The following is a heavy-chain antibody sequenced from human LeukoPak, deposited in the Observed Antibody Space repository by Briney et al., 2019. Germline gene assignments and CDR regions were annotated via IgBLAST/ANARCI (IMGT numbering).Heavy chain of an antibody. CDR1: GFTFDDYA. D-gene: IGHD3-10*01. CDR2: ISWNSGSI. J-gene: IGHJ6*02. Sequence: GRSLRLSCAASGFTFDDYAMHWVRQAPGKGLEWVSGISWNSGSIGYADSVKGRFTISRDNAKNSLYLQMNSLRAEDTALYYCATDLLVRGTESIYYYGMDVWGQETTVTVSS. CDR3: ATDLLVRGTESIYYYGMDV. V-gene: IGHV3-9*01.